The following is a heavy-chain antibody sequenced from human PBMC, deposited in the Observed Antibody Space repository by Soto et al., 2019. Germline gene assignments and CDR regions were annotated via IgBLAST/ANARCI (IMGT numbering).Heavy chain of an antibody. CDR2: ISRDGGRT. CDR1: GFTFHDYF. D-gene: IGHD6-6*01. Sequence: GGSLRLSCAASGFTFHDYFMHWVRQAPGKGLEWLSLISRDGGRTYYADSVKGRFTISRDNSKNSLYLQMNSLRTEDTALYYCAKDSIGSMDVWGQGTTVTVSS. J-gene: IGHJ6*02. CDR3: AKDSIGSMDV. V-gene: IGHV3-43*01.